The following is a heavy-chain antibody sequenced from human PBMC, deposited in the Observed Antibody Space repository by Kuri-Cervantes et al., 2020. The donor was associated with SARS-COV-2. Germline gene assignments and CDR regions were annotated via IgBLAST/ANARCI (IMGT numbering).Heavy chain of an antibody. CDR3: ARASLQEYSGSYFHYFDY. V-gene: IGHV3-69-1*02. CDR2: ISSSSTI. Sequence: GGSLRLSCAASGFTFSDYYMNWVRQASGKGLEWVSSISSSSTIYYADSVKGRFTISRDNAKNSLYLQMNSLGAEDTAVYYCARASLQEYSGSYFHYFDYWGQGTLVTVSS. J-gene: IGHJ4*02. D-gene: IGHD1-26*01. CDR1: GFTFSDYY.